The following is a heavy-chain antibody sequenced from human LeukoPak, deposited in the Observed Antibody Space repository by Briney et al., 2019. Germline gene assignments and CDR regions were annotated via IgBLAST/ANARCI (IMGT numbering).Heavy chain of an antibody. CDR3: AKNMPSCSSTSCPLDY. CDR2: ISYDGSNK. CDR1: GFTFISYD. J-gene: IGHJ4*02. D-gene: IGHD2-2*01. V-gene: IGHV3-30*18. Sequence: PGRSLRLSCAASGFTFISYDIHWVRQAPGKGLEWVAVISYDGSNKYYADSVKGRFTISRDNSKNTLYLQVNSLRTEDTAVYYSAKNMPSCSSTSCPLDYWGQGTLVTVSS.